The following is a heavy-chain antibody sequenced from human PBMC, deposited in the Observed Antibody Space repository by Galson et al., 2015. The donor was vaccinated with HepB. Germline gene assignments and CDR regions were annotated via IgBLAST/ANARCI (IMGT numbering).Heavy chain of an antibody. CDR1: GGTFSSYA. D-gene: IGHD3-9*01. CDR3: AGRGDILTGYSPFDY. J-gene: IGHJ4*02. CDR2: IIPILGIA. V-gene: IGHV1-69*04. Sequence: SVKVSCKASGGTFSSYAISWVRQAPGQGLEWMGRIIPILGIANYAQKFQGRVTITADKSTSTAYMELSSLRSEDTAVYYCAGRGDILTGYSPFDYWGQGTLVTVSS.